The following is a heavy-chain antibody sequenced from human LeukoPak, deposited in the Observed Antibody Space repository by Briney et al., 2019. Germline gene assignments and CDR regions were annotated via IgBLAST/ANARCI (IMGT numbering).Heavy chain of an antibody. J-gene: IGHJ6*02. Sequence: GASVKGSCKASGYTFTSYDINWVRQATGPGLEWMGWMNPNSGNTGYAQKFQGRVTMTRNTSITTAYMELSSLRSEDTAVYYCARGYSSSWYYPSVYYYYGMDVWGQGTTVTVSS. V-gene: IGHV1-8*01. CDR2: MNPNSGNT. CDR1: GYTFTSYD. CDR3: ARGYSSSWYYPSVYYYYGMDV. D-gene: IGHD6-13*01.